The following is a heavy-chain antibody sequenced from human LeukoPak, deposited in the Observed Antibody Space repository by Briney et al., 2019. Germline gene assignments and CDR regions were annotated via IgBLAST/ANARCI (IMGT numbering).Heavy chain of an antibody. Sequence: PSETLSLTCTVSGGSISSSSYYWGWIRQPPGKGLEWIGSIYYSGSTYYNPSLKSRVTISVDRSKNQFSLKLSSVTAADTAVYYCARTSIAAPPGGYWGQGTLVTVSS. D-gene: IGHD6-6*01. CDR3: ARTSIAAPPGGY. CDR2: IYYSGST. CDR1: GGSISSSSYY. V-gene: IGHV4-39*07. J-gene: IGHJ4*02.